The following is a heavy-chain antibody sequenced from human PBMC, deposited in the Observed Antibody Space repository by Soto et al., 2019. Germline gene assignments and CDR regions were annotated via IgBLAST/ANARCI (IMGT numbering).Heavy chain of an antibody. V-gene: IGHV1-69*01. CDR1: GGTFSSYA. CDR3: XXXDTAMVTRWFDP. D-gene: IGHD5-18*01. Sequence: QVQLVQSGAEVKKPGSSVKVSCKASGGTFSSYAISWVRQAPGQGLEWMGGIIPIFGTANYAQKFQGRVTITADESTSTAYMELSSLRSEDTAXXXXXXXDTAMVTRWFDPWGQGTLVTXSS. J-gene: IGHJ5*02. CDR2: IIPIFGTA.